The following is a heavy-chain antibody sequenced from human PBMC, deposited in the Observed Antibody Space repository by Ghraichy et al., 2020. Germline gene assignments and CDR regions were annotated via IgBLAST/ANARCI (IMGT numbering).Heavy chain of an antibody. CDR3: AKDGDPIVTFGGVIAPWNAFDI. CDR2: IGGGGCST. D-gene: IGHD3-16*02. Sequence: GESLNISCAASRFTFSGYAMSWVRQAPGKGLEWVSLIGGGGCSTYYADSVKGRFTISRDNSKNTLYLQMNSLRVEDTAVYYCAKDGDPIVTFGGVIAPWNAFDIWGQGTMVTVSS. CDR1: RFTFSGYA. V-gene: IGHV3-23*01. J-gene: IGHJ3*02.